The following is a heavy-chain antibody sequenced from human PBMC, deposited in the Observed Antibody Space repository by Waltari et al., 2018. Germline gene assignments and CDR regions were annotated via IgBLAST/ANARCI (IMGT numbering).Heavy chain of an antibody. CDR1: GGSFSGYY. CDR3: ARHGYIVVVPAANWFDP. V-gene: IGHV4-34*01. J-gene: IGHJ5*02. Sequence: QVQLQQWGAGLLKPSETLSLTCAVYGGSFSGYYWSWIRQPPGKGLEWIGEINHSGSTNYNPSLKSLVTISVDTSKHQFSLKLSSVTAADTAVYYCARHGYIVVVPAANWFDPWGQGTLVTVSS. CDR2: INHSGST. D-gene: IGHD2-2*01.